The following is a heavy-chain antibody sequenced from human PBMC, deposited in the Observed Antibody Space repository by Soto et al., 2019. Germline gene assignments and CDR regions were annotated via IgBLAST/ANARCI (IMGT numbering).Heavy chain of an antibody. D-gene: IGHD3-22*01. CDR3: ARRAYYYDSSGYYPFDY. J-gene: IGHJ4*02. Sequence: SETLSLTCTVSGGSISSSSYYWGWIRQPPGKGLERIGSIYYSGSTYYNPSLKSRVTISVDTSKNQFSLKLSSVTAADTAVYYCARRAYYYDSSGYYPFDYWGQGTLVTVSS. CDR1: GGSISSSSYY. V-gene: IGHV4-39*01. CDR2: IYYSGST.